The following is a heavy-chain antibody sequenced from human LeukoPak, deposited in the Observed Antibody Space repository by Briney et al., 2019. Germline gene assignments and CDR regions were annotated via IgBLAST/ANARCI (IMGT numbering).Heavy chain of an antibody. CDR1: GGSISSYY. CDR2: IYTSGST. Sequence: SETLSLTCTVSGGSISSYYWNWIRQPPGKGLGWIGYIYTSGSTNYNPSLKSGVTISVDTSKNQFSLKLSSVTAADTAVYYCARLENDFWSGYYTGLVNWGQGALVTVSS. J-gene: IGHJ4*02. V-gene: IGHV4-4*09. CDR3: ARLENDFWSGYYTGLVN. D-gene: IGHD3-3*01.